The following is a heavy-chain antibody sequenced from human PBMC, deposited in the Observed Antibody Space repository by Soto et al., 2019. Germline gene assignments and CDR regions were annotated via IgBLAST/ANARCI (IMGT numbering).Heavy chain of an antibody. CDR2: ISSSSSTI. CDR3: ARDMAGYSSSWYVRSFDY. CDR1: GFTFSSYS. Sequence: PGGSLRLSCAASGFTFSSYSMNWVRQAPGKGLEWVSYISSSSSTIYYADSVKGRFTISRDNAKNSLYLQMNSLRDEDTAVYYCARDMAGYSSSWYVRSFDYWGQGTLVTVSS. J-gene: IGHJ4*02. V-gene: IGHV3-48*02. D-gene: IGHD6-13*01.